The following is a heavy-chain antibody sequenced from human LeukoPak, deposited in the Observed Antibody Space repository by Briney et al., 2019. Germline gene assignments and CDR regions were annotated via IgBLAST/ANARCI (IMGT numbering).Heavy chain of an antibody. D-gene: IGHD4-17*01. CDR3: GRRVIYGDYVAFDI. CDR1: GFTFDDYG. Sequence: GGSLRLSCAASGFTFDDYGMSWVRQAPGKGLEWVSGINWNGGSTGYADSVKGRFTISRDNAKNSLYLQMNSLRAEDTALYHCGRRVIYGDYVAFDIWGQGTMVTVSS. CDR2: INWNGGST. J-gene: IGHJ3*02. V-gene: IGHV3-20*01.